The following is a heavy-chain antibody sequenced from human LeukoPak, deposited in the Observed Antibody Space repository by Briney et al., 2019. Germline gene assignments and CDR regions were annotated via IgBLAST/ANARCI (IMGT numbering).Heavy chain of an antibody. V-gene: IGHV4-34*01. CDR3: ARRPVVAATGWFDP. CDR1: VGSFSGYY. D-gene: IGHD2-15*01. CDR2: INHSGST. J-gene: IGHJ5*02. Sequence: PSETLSLTCAVYVGSFSGYYWIWIRQPPGKGLEWIGEINHSGSTNYNPSLKSRVTMSVDTSKNQFSLKLSSVTPADTAVYYCARRPVVAATGWFDPWGQGTLVTVSS.